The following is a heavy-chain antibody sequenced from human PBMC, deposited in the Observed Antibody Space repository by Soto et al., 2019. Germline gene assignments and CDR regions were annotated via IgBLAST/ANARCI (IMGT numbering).Heavy chain of an antibody. CDR2: VFLGDSDA. Sequence: GESLKISCKGSGGTLSDQWIGWVRHTPDKGLEWIGFVFLGDSDARYSPAFQGQVTISADKSLRTAYLQLTSLKSADTPLYHCGRTPSATLGFQYAGMEVWGPGTSLTVSS. J-gene: IGHJ6*02. D-gene: IGHD2-15*01. CDR3: GRTPSATLGFQYAGMEV. CDR1: GGTLSDQW. V-gene: IGHV5-51*01.